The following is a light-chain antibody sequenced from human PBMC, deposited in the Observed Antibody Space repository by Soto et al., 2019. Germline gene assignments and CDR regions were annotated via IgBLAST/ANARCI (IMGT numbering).Light chain of an antibody. CDR1: QPISNY. J-gene: IGKJ5*01. CDR3: QQTHDVPLT. V-gene: IGKV1-39*01. CDR2: GAS. Sequence: DVQMTQSPSSLSASVGDRVTITCRASQPISNYLNWYQQKAGEAPKVLIFGASSLQSGVPSKFSGSGDGTDFTLIINNLHPDDVATYYCQQTHDVPLTFGQGTRL.